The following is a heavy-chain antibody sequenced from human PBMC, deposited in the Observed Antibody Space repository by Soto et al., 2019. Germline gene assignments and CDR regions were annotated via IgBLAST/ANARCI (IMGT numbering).Heavy chain of an antibody. CDR1: GDSVSSNSAA. CDR3: ARENSSGWYYGNYYYYYGMDV. D-gene: IGHD6-19*01. CDR2: TYYRSKWYN. V-gene: IGHV6-1*01. Sequence: SQTLSLTCAISGDSVSSNSAAWNWIRQSPSRGLEWLGRTYYRSKWYNDYAVSVKSRITINPDTSKNQFSLQLNSVTPEDTAVYYCARENSSGWYYGNYYYYYGMDVWGQGTTVTVSS. J-gene: IGHJ6*02.